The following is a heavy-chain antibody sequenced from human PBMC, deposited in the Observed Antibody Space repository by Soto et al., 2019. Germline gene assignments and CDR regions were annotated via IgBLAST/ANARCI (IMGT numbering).Heavy chain of an antibody. CDR2: IYPADSDT. V-gene: IGHV5-51*01. D-gene: IGHD3-10*01. J-gene: IGHJ3*01. Sequence: GESLKISCKGSGDTFTSHWIAWVRQMPGKGLELMGLIYPADSDTRYGPSFEGQVTISVDKSISTAYLQWSSLKASDTAMYYCVRPQAKELGTIRGAFDFWGQGTKVTVSS. CDR1: GDTFTSHW. CDR3: VRPQAKELGTIRGAFDF.